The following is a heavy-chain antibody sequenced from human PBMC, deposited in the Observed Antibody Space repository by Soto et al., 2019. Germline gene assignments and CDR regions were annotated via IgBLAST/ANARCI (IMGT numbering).Heavy chain of an antibody. CDR2: ISSSSSTI. CDR3: ARGGNWNSLDY. V-gene: IGHV3-48*01. Sequence: GGSLRLSCAASGFTFSSYSMNWVRQAPGKGLEWVSYISSSSSTIYYADSVKGRFTISRDNAKNSLYLQMNSLRAEDTAVYYCARGGNWNSLDYWGQGTLVTVSS. CDR1: GFTFSSYS. J-gene: IGHJ4*02. D-gene: IGHD1-20*01.